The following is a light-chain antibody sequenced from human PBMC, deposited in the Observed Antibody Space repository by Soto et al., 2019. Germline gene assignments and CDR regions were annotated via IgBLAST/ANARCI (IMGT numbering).Light chain of an antibody. CDR2: EVS. V-gene: IGLV2-14*01. Sequence: QSALTQPASVSGSPGQSMTISCTGTSSDIGGYNYVSWYQQHPGKAPKLIIYEVSNRPSGVSNRFSGSKSGNTASLTISGLQAEDESDYYCSSYTSITTVVFGTGTKVTVL. J-gene: IGLJ1*01. CDR1: SSDIGGYNY. CDR3: SSYTSITTVV.